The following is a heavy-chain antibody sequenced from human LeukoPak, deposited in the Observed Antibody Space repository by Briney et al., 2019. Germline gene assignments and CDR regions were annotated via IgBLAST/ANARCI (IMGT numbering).Heavy chain of an antibody. V-gene: IGHV1-2*02. J-gene: IGHJ4*02. Sequence: ASVKVSCKAPGYTFTGYYMHWVRQAPGQGLEWMGWINPNSGGTNYAQKFQGRVTMTRDTSISTAYMELSRLRSDDTAVYYCARSYDSSGYYYAYWGQGTLVTVSS. CDR2: INPNSGGT. CDR3: ARSYDSSGYYYAY. D-gene: IGHD3-22*01. CDR1: GYTFTGYY.